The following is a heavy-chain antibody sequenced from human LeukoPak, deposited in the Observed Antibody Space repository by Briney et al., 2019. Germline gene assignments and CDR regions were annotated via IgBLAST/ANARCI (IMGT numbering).Heavy chain of an antibody. V-gene: IGHV3-66*02. CDR3: ARDNYYDSSGYVDY. Sequence: PGGSLRLSCAASGFTVSSNYMSWVRQAPGKGLEWVSVIYSGGSTYYADSVKGRFTISRDNSKNTLYLQMNSLRAEDTAVYYCARDNYYDSSGYVDYWGQGTLVTVSS. J-gene: IGHJ4*02. D-gene: IGHD3-22*01. CDR2: IYSGGST. CDR1: GFTVSSNY.